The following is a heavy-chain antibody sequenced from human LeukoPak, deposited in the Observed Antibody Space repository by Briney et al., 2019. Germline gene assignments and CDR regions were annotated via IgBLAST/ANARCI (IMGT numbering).Heavy chain of an antibody. J-gene: IGHJ4*02. CDR2: QYYSGAT. Sequence: SETLSLTCTVSGGSMNPYYWNWIRQPPGKGLEWIGYQYYSGATDYNPSLKSRVTILVDTSKNQFSLKLNSVTAADTAVYYCARWTVGAFPLRHYYFDYWGQGTLVTVSS. V-gene: IGHV4-59*08. CDR3: ARWTVGAFPLRHYYFDY. CDR1: GGSMNPYY. D-gene: IGHD1-26*01.